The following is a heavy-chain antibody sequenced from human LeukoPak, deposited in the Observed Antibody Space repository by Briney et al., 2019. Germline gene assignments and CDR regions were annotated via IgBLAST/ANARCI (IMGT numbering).Heavy chain of an antibody. J-gene: IGHJ4*02. Sequence: GRYLRLSWAASGFTFSSNAMHWVRQAPGKGLEWVAVISYDGSNKYYADSVKGRFTISRDSSKNSLYLQMNSLRAEDTAVYYCAREGSSPPTDYWGQGTLVTVSS. CDR3: AREGSSPPTDY. D-gene: IGHD2-15*01. CDR2: ISYDGSNK. CDR1: GFTFSSNA. V-gene: IGHV3-30-3*01.